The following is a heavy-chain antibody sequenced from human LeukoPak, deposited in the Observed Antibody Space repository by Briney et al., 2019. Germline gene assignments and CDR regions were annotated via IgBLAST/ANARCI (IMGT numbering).Heavy chain of an antibody. D-gene: IGHD3-3*01. CDR3: ARAPFGVVITTDY. CDR2: IYSGGST. V-gene: IGHV3-53*01. J-gene: IGHJ4*02. Sequence: GGSLRLSCAASGFTVSNNYMNWVRQAPGKGLEWVSVIYSGGSTYYAGSVKGRFTISRDNSKNTLYLQMNSLRAEDTAVYYCARAPFGVVITTDYWGQGTLVTVSS. CDR1: GFTVSNNY.